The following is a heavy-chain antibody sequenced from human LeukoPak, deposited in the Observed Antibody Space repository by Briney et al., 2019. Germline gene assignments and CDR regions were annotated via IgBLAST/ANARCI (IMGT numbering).Heavy chain of an antibody. V-gene: IGHV4-34*01. CDR2: INHSGST. D-gene: IGHD3-16*02. J-gene: IGHJ4*02. CDR3: ARGLPSYYDYVWGSYRSYYFDY. CDR1: GGSFSGYY. Sequence: PSETLSLTCAVYGGSFSGYYWSWIRQPPGKGPEWIGEINHSGSTNYNPSLKSRVTISVDTSKNQFSLKLSSVTAADTAVYYCARGLPSYYDYVWGSYRSYYFDYWGQGTLVTVSS.